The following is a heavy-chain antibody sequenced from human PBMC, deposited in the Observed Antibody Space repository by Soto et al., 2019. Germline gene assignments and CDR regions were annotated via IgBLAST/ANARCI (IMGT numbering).Heavy chain of an antibody. V-gene: IGHV4-34*01. Sequence: QVQLQQWGAGLLKPSETLSLTCAVYGGSFSGYYWSWIRQPPGKGLEWIGEINHSGSTNYNPSLKSRVTISVDTSKNQFSLKLSSVTAADTAVYYWARGLVVMGFDYWGQGTLVTVSS. J-gene: IGHJ4*02. CDR2: INHSGST. CDR1: GGSFSGYY. CDR3: ARGLVVMGFDY. D-gene: IGHD2-15*01.